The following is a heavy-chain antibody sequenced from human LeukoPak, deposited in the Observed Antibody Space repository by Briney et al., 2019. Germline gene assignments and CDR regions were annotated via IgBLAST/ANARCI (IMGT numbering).Heavy chain of an antibody. CDR2: ITTNGGRT. V-gene: IGHV3-23*01. Sequence: GGSLRFSCAASGFTFASYGMSWVRQAPGKGLEWVSFITTNGGRTSYADSVEGRFTISRDNPRNTLYMQMNSLRDEDTAVYYCTIMHGYYDGTGYWVQWGQGTLVTVYS. J-gene: IGHJ1*01. D-gene: IGHD3-22*01. CDR3: TIMHGYYDGTGYWVQ. CDR1: GFTFASYG.